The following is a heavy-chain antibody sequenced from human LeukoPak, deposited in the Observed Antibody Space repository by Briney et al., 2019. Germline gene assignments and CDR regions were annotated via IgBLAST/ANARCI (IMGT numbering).Heavy chain of an antibody. CDR2: ISAYNGNT. J-gene: IGHJ4*02. CDR3: ARATYYYDSNPRSFDY. D-gene: IGHD3-22*01. Sequence: ASVKVSCKASGYTFTSYGISWVRQAPGQGLEWMGWISAYNGNTNYAQKLQGRVTMATDTSTSTAYMELRSLRSDDTAVYYCARATYYYDSNPRSFDYWGQGTLVTVSS. V-gene: IGHV1-18*01. CDR1: GYTFTSYG.